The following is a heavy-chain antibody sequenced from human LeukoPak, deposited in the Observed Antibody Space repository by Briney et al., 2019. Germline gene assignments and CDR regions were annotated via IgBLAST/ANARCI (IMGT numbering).Heavy chain of an antibody. Sequence: GGSLRLSCAASGFTFSSYEMNWVRQAPGKGLEWVSYISYSSSTIYYADSVKGRFTISRDNAKNSLSLQMNSLRDQDTAVYYCARGFRYFDPPDYWGQGTLVTISS. CDR1: GFTFSSYE. CDR2: ISYSSSTI. CDR3: ARGFRYFDPPDY. D-gene: IGHD3-9*01. V-gene: IGHV3-48*02. J-gene: IGHJ4*02.